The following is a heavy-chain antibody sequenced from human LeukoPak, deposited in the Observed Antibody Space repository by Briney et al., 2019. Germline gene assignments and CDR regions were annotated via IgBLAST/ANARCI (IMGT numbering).Heavy chain of an antibody. CDR2: INGNGGRT. CDR3: ARLFNAGLGAPLDY. CDR1: GFIFNEYG. D-gene: IGHD1-26*01. Sequence: GGSLRLSCAASGFIFNEYGMTWVRQIPGKGLEWVSGINGNGGRTGYADSVKGRFTITRDNAKNSLYLQMDSLRAEDTALYFCARLFNAGLGAPLDYGGQGTLVTVSS. J-gene: IGHJ4*02. V-gene: IGHV3-20*04.